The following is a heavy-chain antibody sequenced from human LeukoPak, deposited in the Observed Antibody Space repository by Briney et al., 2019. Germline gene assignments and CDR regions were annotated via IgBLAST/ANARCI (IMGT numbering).Heavy chain of an antibody. Sequence: PSETLSLTCAVSGISISSSTWWTWVRQPPGKRLEWIGEVFYSGSTNSNPSLKSRLTMSVDESKHEFSLKLTSVTAADTAVYYCASGGLVSRYLDHWGQGTLVTVSP. CDR2: VFYSGST. CDR1: GISISSSTW. CDR3: ASGGLVSRYLDH. V-gene: IGHV4-4*02. J-gene: IGHJ4*02. D-gene: IGHD3-9*01.